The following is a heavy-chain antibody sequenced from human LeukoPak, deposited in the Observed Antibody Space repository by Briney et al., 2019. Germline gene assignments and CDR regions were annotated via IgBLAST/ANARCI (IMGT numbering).Heavy chain of an antibody. V-gene: IGHV3-7*01. J-gene: IGHJ4*02. Sequence: PGGSLRLSCAASGFTFSSYWMSWGRQAPGKGLEWVANIKQDGSEKYYVDSVKGRFTISRDNAKNSLYLQMNSLRAEDTAVYYCASRVYYYDSSGYYYAFDYWGQGTLVTVSS. D-gene: IGHD3-22*01. CDR2: IKQDGSEK. CDR1: GFTFSSYW. CDR3: ASRVYYYDSSGYYYAFDY.